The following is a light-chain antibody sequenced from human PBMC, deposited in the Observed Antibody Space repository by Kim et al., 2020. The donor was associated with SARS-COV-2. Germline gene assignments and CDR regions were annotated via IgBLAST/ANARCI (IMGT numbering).Light chain of an antibody. J-gene: IGLJ2*01. CDR3: QVWDSISDHPGVV. Sequence: GKTARITCGGNNIGSKSVHWYQQKPGQAPVLVIYYDSDRPSGIPERFSGSNSGNTATLTISRVEAGDEADYYCQVWDSISDHPGVVFGGGTKLTVL. V-gene: IGLV3-21*04. CDR1: NIGSKS. CDR2: YDS.